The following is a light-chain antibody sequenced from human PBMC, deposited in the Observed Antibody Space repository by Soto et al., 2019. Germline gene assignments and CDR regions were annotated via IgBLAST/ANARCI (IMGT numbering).Light chain of an antibody. CDR1: QSISSN. CDR2: RTS. CDR3: QKYNNWPRAT. J-gene: IGKJ4*01. Sequence: EIVMTQSPATLSVSPGERATLSCRASQSISSNLAWYQQKPGQAPRLLMFRTSSRATGFPAMFSGSGSGTEFNLTISRLQSEDFGVYYCQKYNNWPRATFGGGTKVDIK. V-gene: IGKV3-15*01.